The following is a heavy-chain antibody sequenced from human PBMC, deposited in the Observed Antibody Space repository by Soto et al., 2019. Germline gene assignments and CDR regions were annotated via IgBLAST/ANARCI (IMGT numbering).Heavy chain of an antibody. J-gene: IGHJ4*02. CDR3: AHRVLRTVFGLVTTTAIYFDF. CDR2: IYWDDDK. CDR1: GFSLTTSGVG. V-gene: IGHV2-5*02. D-gene: IGHD3-3*01. Sequence: QITLNESGPTQVKPRQTLTLTCTFSGFSLTTSGVGVGWIRQSPGKAPEWLALIYWDDDKRYSTSLKSRLTITKDTSKNQVVLTMDDLDPADTATYYCAHRVLRTVFGLVTTTAIYFDFWGQGTPVAVSS.